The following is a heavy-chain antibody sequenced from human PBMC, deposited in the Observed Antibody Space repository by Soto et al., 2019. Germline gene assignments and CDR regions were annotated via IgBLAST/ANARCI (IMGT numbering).Heavy chain of an antibody. J-gene: IGHJ4*02. Sequence: EVQLVESGGGLVQPGRSLRLSCAASGFTFDDYAMHWVRQAPGKGLEWVSGISWNSGTIGYAHSVKGRFTISRDNAKNSLYLQMNSLRAEDTALYYCAKDDSSTWYYFDYWGQGTLVTVSS. CDR1: GFTFDDYA. V-gene: IGHV3-9*01. CDR2: ISWNSGTI. CDR3: AKDDSSTWYYFDY. D-gene: IGHD6-13*01.